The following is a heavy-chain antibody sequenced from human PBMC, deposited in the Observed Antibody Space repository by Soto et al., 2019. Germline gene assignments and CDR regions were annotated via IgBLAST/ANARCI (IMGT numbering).Heavy chain of an antibody. CDR2: IYYSGST. CDR1: GGSISSGGYY. Sequence: QVQLQESGPGLVKPSQTLSLTCTVSGGSISSGGYYWSWIRQHPGKGLEWIGYIYYSGSTYYNPSLKSRVTISVDTSKNQFSLKLSSVTAADTAVYYCARDRPCLSAPSCYYYYGMDVWGQGTTVTVSS. J-gene: IGHJ6*02. V-gene: IGHV4-31*03. CDR3: ARDRPCLSAPSCYYYYGMDV.